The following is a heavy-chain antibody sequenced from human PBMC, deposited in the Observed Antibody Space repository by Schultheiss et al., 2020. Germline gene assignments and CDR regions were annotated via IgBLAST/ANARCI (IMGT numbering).Heavy chain of an antibody. CDR1: GFTFSSYD. D-gene: IGHD2-21*01. Sequence: GGSLRLSCAASGFTFSSYDMHWVRQATGKGLEWVSSISSSSSYIYYADSVKGRFTISRDNAKNSLYLQMTSLRAEDTAVYYCARDGGGDGYFYSWGQGTLVTVSS. CDR3: ARDGGGDGYFYS. CDR2: ISSSSSYI. V-gene: IGHV3-21*06. J-gene: IGHJ4*02.